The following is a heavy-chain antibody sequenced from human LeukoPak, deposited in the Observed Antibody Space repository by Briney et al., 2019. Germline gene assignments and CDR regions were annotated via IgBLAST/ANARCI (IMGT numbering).Heavy chain of an antibody. Sequence: SETLSLTCAVYGGSFSGYYWSWIRQPPGKGLEWIGEINHSGSTNYNPSLKSRVTISVDTSKNQFSLKLSSVTAADTAVYYCAREKVAMVDYWGKGALVTVSS. J-gene: IGHJ4*02. CDR2: INHSGST. CDR3: AREKVAMVDY. V-gene: IGHV4-34*01. CDR1: GGSFSGYY. D-gene: IGHD5-18*01.